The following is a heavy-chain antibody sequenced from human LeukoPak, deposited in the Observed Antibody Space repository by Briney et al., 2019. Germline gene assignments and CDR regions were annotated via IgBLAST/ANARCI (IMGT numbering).Heavy chain of an antibody. D-gene: IGHD3-22*01. CDR2: ISSSSSYI. Sequence: PGGSLRLSCAASGFTFSNAWMNWVRQAPGKGLEWVSSISSSSSYIYYADSVKGRFTISRDNAKNSLYLQMNSLRAEDTAVYYCARSFYDSSGYYGYWGQGTLVTVSS. CDR1: GFTFSNAW. V-gene: IGHV3-21*01. CDR3: ARSFYDSSGYYGY. J-gene: IGHJ4*02.